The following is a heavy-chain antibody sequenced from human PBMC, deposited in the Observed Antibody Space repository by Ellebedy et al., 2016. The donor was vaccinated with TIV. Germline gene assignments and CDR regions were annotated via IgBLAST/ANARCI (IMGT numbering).Heavy chain of an antibody. CDR3: AKEAYDIMTGSQMYGMDV. Sequence: GGSLRLSCAASGFTFSSYGMHWVRQAPGKGLEWLAFISYDGNDKYYADSVKGRFTISRDNAENTLHVQMNSLRAEDTAVYYCAKEAYDIMTGSQMYGMDVWGQGTTVTVSS. D-gene: IGHD3-9*01. CDR2: ISYDGNDK. CDR1: GFTFSSYG. V-gene: IGHV3-30*18. J-gene: IGHJ6*02.